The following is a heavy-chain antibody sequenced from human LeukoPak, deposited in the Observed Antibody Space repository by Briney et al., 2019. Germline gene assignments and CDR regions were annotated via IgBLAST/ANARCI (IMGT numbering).Heavy chain of an antibody. D-gene: IGHD1-26*01. V-gene: IGHV1-2*02. CDR3: ARSSSVGATFSPNAFDI. J-gene: IGHJ3*02. Sequence: GASVKVSCKASGYTFTGYYMHWVRQAPGQGLEWMGWINPNSGGTNYAQKFQGRVTMTRDTSISTAYMELSRLRSDDTAVYYCARSSSVGATFSPNAFDIWGQGTMVTVSS. CDR1: GYTFTGYY. CDR2: INPNSGGT.